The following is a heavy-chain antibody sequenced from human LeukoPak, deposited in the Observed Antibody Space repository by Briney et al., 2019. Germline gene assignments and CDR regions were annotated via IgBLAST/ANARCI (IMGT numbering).Heavy chain of an antibody. Sequence: PSETLPLTCAVYGGSFSGYYWSWIRQPPGKGLEWIGEINHSGSTNYNPSLKSRVTISVDTSKNQFSLKLSSVIAADTAVYYCARVKWFRVSDWFDPWGQGTLVTVSS. J-gene: IGHJ5*02. D-gene: IGHD3-10*01. CDR1: GGSFSGYY. V-gene: IGHV4-34*01. CDR3: ARVKWFRVSDWFDP. CDR2: INHSGST.